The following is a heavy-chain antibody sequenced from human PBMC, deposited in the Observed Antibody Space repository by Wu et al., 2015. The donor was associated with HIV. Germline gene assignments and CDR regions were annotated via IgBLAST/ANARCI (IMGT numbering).Heavy chain of an antibody. Sequence: QVQLVQSGAEVKTPGASVDLSCRASGYSFPSYYIHWVRQAPGQGLEWMGWINPNTGGTNYAQKFQGRVTMTRDTSITTAYMELSRLRSDDTAVYYCARDDDYYDSSGFGLGYWGQGTLVTVSS. D-gene: IGHD3-22*01. J-gene: IGHJ4*02. CDR1: GYSFPSYY. CDR3: ARDDDYYDSSGFGLGY. V-gene: IGHV1-2*02. CDR2: INPNTGGT.